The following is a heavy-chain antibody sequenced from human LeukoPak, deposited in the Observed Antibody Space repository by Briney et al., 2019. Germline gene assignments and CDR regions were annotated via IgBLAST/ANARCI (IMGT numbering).Heavy chain of an antibody. V-gene: IGHV1-69*13. J-gene: IGHJ5*02. CDR1: GGTFSSYA. CDR3: ARAPDSSSWYTNWFDP. CDR2: IIPIFGTA. D-gene: IGHD6-13*01. Sequence: ASVKVSCKASGGTFSSYAISWVRQAPGQGLEWMGGIIPIFGTANYAQKFQGRVTITADESTSTAYMELSSLRSEDTAVYYCARAPDSSSWYTNWFDPWGQGTLVTVSS.